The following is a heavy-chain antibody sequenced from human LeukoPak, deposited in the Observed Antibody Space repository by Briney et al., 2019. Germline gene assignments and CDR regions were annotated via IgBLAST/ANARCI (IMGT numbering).Heavy chain of an antibody. V-gene: IGHV3-23*01. D-gene: IGHD3-22*01. CDR3: AKDPPYYYDSSGYSHIDY. CDR2: ISGSGGST. Sequence: PGGSLRLSCAASGFTFSSYSMNWVRQAPGKGLEWVSGISGSGGSTYYADSVKGRFTISRDNSKNTLYLQMNSLRAEDTAVYYCAKDPPYYYDSSGYSHIDYWGQGTLVTVSS. J-gene: IGHJ4*02. CDR1: GFTFSSYS.